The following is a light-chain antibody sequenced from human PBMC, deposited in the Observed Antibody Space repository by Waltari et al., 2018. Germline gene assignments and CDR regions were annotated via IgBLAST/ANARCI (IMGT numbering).Light chain of an antibody. CDR3: QVWDSSSDHWV. CDR1: NIGSKS. V-gene: IGLV3-21*04. J-gene: IGLJ3*02. CDR2: YDS. Sequence: SYVLTQPPAVSVAPAKTASISWGGNNIGSKSVHWYQQKPGQAPVLIISYDSDRPSGIPERFSGSNSGNTATLTVSRLEAGDEADYYCQVWDSSSDHWVFGGGTKLTVL.